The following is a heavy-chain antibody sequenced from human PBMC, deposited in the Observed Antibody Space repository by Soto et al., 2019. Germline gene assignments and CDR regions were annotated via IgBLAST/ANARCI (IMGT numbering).Heavy chain of an antibody. CDR2: FDPEDGET. J-gene: IGHJ4*02. CDR3: ATDNRELGFDY. V-gene: IGHV1-24*01. CDR1: GCTLTELS. Sequence: VNVSRKGAGCTLTELSVHGVRQAPGKGLEWMGGFDPEDGETIYAQKFQGRVTMTEDTSTDTAYMELSSLRSEDTAVYYCATDNRELGFDYWGQGTLVTVSS. D-gene: IGHD7-27*01.